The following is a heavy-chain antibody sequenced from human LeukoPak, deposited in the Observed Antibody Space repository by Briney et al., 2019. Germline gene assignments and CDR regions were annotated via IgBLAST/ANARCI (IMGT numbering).Heavy chain of an antibody. CDR3: ARGTYCSGSTCYIGGWFDP. CDR1: GGSISSSSYY. CDR2: IYYSGST. Sequence: KPSETLSLTCTVSGGSISSSSYYWGWIRQPPGKGLEWIGSIYYSGSTYYNPSLKSRVTISVDTSKNQFSLQLKSVTAADTAVYYCARGTYCSGSTCYIGGWFDPWGQGTLVTVSS. V-gene: IGHV4-39*01. D-gene: IGHD2-15*01. J-gene: IGHJ5*02.